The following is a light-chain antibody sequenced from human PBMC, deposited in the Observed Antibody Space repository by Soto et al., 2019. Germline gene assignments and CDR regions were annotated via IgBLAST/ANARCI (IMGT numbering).Light chain of an antibody. V-gene: IGKV1-12*01. Sequence: DTQMTQSPSSVSASVGDRVTITCRASQAISTWLAWYQQRPGKAPKLLIYAASSLQSEVPSRFSGSGSGTDFTLTISRLQPEDFATYYCQQTSSFPPTFGQGPKVDIK. CDR3: QQTSSFPPT. CDR2: AAS. CDR1: QAISTW. J-gene: IGKJ1*01.